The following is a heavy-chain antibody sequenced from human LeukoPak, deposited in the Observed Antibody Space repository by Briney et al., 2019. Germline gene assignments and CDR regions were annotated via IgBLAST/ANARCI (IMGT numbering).Heavy chain of an antibody. Sequence: SETLSLTCTVSGGSISSSSYYWGWIRQPPGKGLEWIGSIYYSGSTYYNPSLKSRVTISVDTSKNQFSLKLSSVTAADTAVYYCARGALTGDDYFDYWGQGTLVTVSS. D-gene: IGHD7-27*01. CDR2: IYYSGST. V-gene: IGHV4-39*07. J-gene: IGHJ4*02. CDR1: GGSISSSSYY. CDR3: ARGALTGDDYFDY.